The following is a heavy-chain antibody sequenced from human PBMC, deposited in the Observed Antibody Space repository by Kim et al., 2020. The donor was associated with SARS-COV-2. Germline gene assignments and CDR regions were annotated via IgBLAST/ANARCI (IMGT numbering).Heavy chain of an antibody. J-gene: IGHJ4*02. CDR2: VNGGTGNT. Sequence: ASVKVSCKASGYTFSTFALYWVRRAPGQRLEWMGWVNGGTGNTRYSRKFQGRISITRDTSATTASLELSGLISEDTAVYCCAREAVAGSFAYWGQGTLVTVSS. CDR1: GYTFSTFA. D-gene: IGHD6-19*01. V-gene: IGHV1-3*01. CDR3: AREAVAGSFAY.